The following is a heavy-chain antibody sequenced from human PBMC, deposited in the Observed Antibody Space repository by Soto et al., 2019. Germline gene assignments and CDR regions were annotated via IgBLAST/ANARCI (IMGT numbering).Heavy chain of an antibody. CDR2: IWFSGTTT. CDR3: ARGSFDSIGYYNFDY. Sequence: LQLVESGGGLVEPGGSLRLSCAASGFTFSRYYMHWVRQAPGKGLEWVGVIWFSGTTTIYADSVKGRFIISRDNSKTTLYLQAESLRGDDTAVYYCARGSFDSIGYYNFDYWGQGTLVTVSS. J-gene: IGHJ4*02. V-gene: IGHV3-33*08. D-gene: IGHD3-22*01. CDR1: GFTFSRYY.